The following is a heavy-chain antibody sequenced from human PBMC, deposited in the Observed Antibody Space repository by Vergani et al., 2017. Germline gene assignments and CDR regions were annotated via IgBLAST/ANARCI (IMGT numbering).Heavy chain of an antibody. CDR3: ARSSGYYSSHYY. Sequence: QGQLAQSGAEVKKPGSSVKVSCKASGGTFSSNSIGWVRQAPGQGLEWMGRIIPIFGTTSYAQKFQGRVTILAEESTSTAYMELSSLRSEDTAVYYCARSSGYYSSHYYWGQGTLVTVSS. J-gene: IGHJ4*02. CDR2: IIPIFGTT. D-gene: IGHD3-22*01. CDR1: GGTFSSNS. V-gene: IGHV1-69*13.